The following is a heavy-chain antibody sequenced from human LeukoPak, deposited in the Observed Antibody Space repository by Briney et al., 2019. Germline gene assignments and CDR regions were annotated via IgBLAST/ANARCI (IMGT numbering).Heavy chain of an antibody. J-gene: IGHJ4*02. D-gene: IGHD2-2*01. CDR1: GFTFSSYA. Sequence: GGSLRLSCAASGFTFSSYAMSWVRQAPGKGLEWVSAISGSGGSTYYADSVKGRFTISRDNSKNTLYLQMNSLRAEGTAVYYCASQNRYCSSTNCFFDYWGQGTLVTVSS. CDR3: ASQNRYCSSTNCFFDY. V-gene: IGHV3-23*01. CDR2: ISGSGGST.